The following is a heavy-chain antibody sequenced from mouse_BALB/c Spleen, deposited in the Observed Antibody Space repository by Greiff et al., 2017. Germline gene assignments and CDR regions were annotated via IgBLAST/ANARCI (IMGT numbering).Heavy chain of an antibody. CDR2: ISSGGST. CDR3: ARGLRPGFDY. CDR1: GFTFSSYA. J-gene: IGHJ2*01. V-gene: IGHV5-6-5*01. Sequence: EVKVVESGGGLVKPGGSLKLSCAASGFTFSSYAMSWVRQTPEKRLEWVASISSGGSTYYPDSVKGRFTISRDNARNILYLQMSSLRSEDTAMYYCARGLRPGFDYWGQGTTLTVSS. D-gene: IGHD2-12*01.